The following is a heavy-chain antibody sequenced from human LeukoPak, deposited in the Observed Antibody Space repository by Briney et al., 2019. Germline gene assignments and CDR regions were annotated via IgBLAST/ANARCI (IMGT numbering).Heavy chain of an antibody. D-gene: IGHD3-10*01. J-gene: IGHJ4*02. CDR3: ARGKGPGVLNY. Sequence: PGGSLRLSCAAPGLTFSSYWMHWVRQAPGKGLVWVSRINSDGSSTSYADSVKGRFTISRDNAKNTPYVQMNSLRAEDTAVYYCARGKGPGVLNYWGQGTLVTVSS. V-gene: IGHV3-74*01. CDR2: INSDGSST. CDR1: GLTFSSYW.